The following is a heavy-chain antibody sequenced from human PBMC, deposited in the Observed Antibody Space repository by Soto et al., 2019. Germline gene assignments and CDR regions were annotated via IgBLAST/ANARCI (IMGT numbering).Heavy chain of an antibody. Sequence: QVHLVQSGAEMKKPGASVKVSCNGSGYAFTTYGISWVRQAPGQGLEWMGWISAHNGNTNYAQKLQGRVTVTRDTSTSSAYMELRSLRSDDTAVYYCARGRYGDYWGQGALVTVSS. CDR1: GYAFTTYG. D-gene: IGHD1-1*01. J-gene: IGHJ4*02. V-gene: IGHV1-18*01. CDR2: ISAHNGNT. CDR3: ARGRYGDY.